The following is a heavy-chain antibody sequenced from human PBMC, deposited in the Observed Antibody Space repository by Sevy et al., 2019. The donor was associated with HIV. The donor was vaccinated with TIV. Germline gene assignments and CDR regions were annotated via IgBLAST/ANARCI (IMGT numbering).Heavy chain of an antibody. V-gene: IGHV1-69*06. CDR3: ASGVLRYFDWSKNYYYYMDV. D-gene: IGHD3-9*01. Sequence: ASVKVSCKASGGTFSSYAMSWVRQAPGQGLEWMGGIIPIFGTANYAQKFQGRVTITADKSTSTAYMELSSLRSEDTAVYYCASGVLRYFDWSKNYYYYMDVWGKGTTVTVSS. J-gene: IGHJ6*03. CDR2: IIPIFGTA. CDR1: GGTFSSYA.